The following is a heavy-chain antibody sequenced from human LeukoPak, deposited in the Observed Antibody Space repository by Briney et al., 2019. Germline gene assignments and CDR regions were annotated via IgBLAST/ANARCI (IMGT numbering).Heavy chain of an antibody. CDR1: GFTFSLYA. CDR3: VREERGQAMDY. J-gene: IGHJ4*02. CDR2: ISSSDGST. Sequence: GGSLRLSCIPSGFTFSLYAMHWVRQAPGKGLKYVSAISSSDGSTYYANSVKGRFTISRDNSKNTLYLQMGSLRPEDTGVYYCVREERGQAMDYWGQGTLVTVSS. D-gene: IGHD2-2*01. V-gene: IGHV3-64*01.